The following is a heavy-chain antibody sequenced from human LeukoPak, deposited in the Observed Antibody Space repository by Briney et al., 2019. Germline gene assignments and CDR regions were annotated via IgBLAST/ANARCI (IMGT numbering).Heavy chain of an antibody. V-gene: IGHV1-46*01. CDR2: INPSGGST. CDR1: GYTFTSYY. CDR3: ARAFSSSWVIRYYFDY. D-gene: IGHD6-13*01. Sequence: GASVKVSCKASGYTFTSYYMHWVRQAPGQGLEWMGIINPSGGSTSYAQKFQGRVTMTRDTSTSTVYMELSRLRSDDTAVYYCARAFSSSWVIRYYFDYWGQGTLVTVSS. J-gene: IGHJ4*02.